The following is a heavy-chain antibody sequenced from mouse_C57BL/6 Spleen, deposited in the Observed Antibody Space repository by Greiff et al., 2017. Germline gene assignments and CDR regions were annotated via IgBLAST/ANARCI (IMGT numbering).Heavy chain of an antibody. CDR1: GYTFTDYY. J-gene: IGHJ2*01. Sequence: VQLQQSGPELVKPGASVKISCKASGYTFTDYYMNWVKQSHGKSLEWIGDINPNNGGTSYNQKFKGKATLTVDKSSSTAYMELRSLTSEDSAVXYCARSQGYWGQGTTLTVSS. V-gene: IGHV1-26*01. CDR2: INPNNGGT. CDR3: ARSQGY.